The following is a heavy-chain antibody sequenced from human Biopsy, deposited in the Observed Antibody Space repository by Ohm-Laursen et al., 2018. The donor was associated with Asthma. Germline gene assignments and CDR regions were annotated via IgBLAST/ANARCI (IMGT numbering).Heavy chain of an antibody. V-gene: IGHV1-3*04. CDR1: GYNFISSA. Sequence: ASVKVSCKASGYNFISSAIHWVRQAPGQRLEWMGWVNTGNGDTKYSQKFQGRVTITRDTSASTAYMDLRSLRSEDTAMYYCARTYYDFLTGQVNDAFALWGQGTMVTVSS. D-gene: IGHD3-9*01. J-gene: IGHJ3*01. CDR2: VNTGNGDT. CDR3: ARTYYDFLTGQVNDAFAL.